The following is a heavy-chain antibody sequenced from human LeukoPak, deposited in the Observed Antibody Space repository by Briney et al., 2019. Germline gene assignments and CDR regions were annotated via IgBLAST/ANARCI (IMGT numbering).Heavy chain of an antibody. J-gene: IGHJ4*02. CDR3: ANWDHSSSHLDY. CDR1: GFTFSSYG. Sequence: GGSLRLSCAASGFTFSSYGMHWVRQAPGKGLEWVAVISYDGSNKYYADSVKGRFTISRDNSKNTLYLQMNSLRAEDTAVYYCANWDHSSSHLDYWAREPWSPSPQ. D-gene: IGHD6-13*01. CDR2: ISYDGSNK. V-gene: IGHV3-30*18.